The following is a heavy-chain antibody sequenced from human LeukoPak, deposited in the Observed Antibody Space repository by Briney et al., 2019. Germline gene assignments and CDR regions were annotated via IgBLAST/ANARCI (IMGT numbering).Heavy chain of an antibody. CDR1: GFTFSSYG. D-gene: IGHD3-3*01. CDR3: AKDRSGAYYDFWSGYIDY. J-gene: IGHJ4*02. V-gene: IGHV3-33*06. Sequence: GGSLRLSCAASGFTFSSYGMHWVRQAPGKGLEWVAVIWYDGSNKYYADSVKGRFTISRDNSKNTLYLQMNSLRAEDTAVCYCAKDRSGAYYDFWSGYIDYWGQGTLVTVSS. CDR2: IWYDGSNK.